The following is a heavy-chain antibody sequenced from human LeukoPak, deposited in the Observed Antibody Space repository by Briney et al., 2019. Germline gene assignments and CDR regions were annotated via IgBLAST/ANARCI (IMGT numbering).Heavy chain of an antibody. CDR2: IYYSGST. Sequence: SETLSLTCTVSGGSISSYYWSWIRQPPGKGLEWIGHIYYSGSTNYNPSLKSRVTISVDTSKNQFSLKLSSVTAADTAVYYCARGGKYQLLYWFDPWGQGTLVTVSS. CDR3: ARGGKYQLLYWFDP. J-gene: IGHJ5*02. CDR1: GGSISSYY. V-gene: IGHV4-59*01. D-gene: IGHD2-2*01.